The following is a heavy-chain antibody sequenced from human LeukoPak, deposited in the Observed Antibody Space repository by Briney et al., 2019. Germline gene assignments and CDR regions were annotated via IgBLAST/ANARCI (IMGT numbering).Heavy chain of an antibody. V-gene: IGHV4-34*01. J-gene: IGHJ4*02. Sequence: SETLSLTRAVYGGSFSGYYWSWIRQPPGKGLEWIGEINHSGSTNYNPSLKSRVTISVDTSKNQFSLKLSSVTAADTAVYYCARSLAGIAAARYDYWGQGTLVTVSS. D-gene: IGHD6-13*01. CDR2: INHSGST. CDR3: ARSLAGIAAARYDY. CDR1: GGSFSGYY.